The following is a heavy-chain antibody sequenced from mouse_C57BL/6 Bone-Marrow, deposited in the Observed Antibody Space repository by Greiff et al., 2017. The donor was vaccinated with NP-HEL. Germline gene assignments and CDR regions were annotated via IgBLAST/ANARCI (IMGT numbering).Heavy chain of an antibody. V-gene: IGHV1-64*01. CDR2: IHPNSGST. Sequence: VQLQQPGAELVKPGASVKLSCKASGYTFTSYWMHWVKQRPGQGLEWIGMIHPNSGSTNYNEKFKSKATLTVDKSSSTAYMQLSSLTSEDSAVYYCARGGFTTVVATRYFDVWGTGTTVTVSS. CDR1: GYTFTSYW. CDR3: ARGGFTTVVATRYFDV. J-gene: IGHJ1*03. D-gene: IGHD1-1*01.